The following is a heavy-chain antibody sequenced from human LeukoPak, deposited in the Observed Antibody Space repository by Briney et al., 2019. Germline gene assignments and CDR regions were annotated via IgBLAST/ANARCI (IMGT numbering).Heavy chain of an antibody. CDR3: AKSGLNRFDY. V-gene: IGHV3-48*01. CDR2: ISSSSNTI. CDR1: GFTFSNYS. Sequence: GGSLRLSCAASGFTFSNYSMNWVRQAPGKGLEWVSYISSSSNTIYYADSVKGRFTISRDDSKNTLYLQMNSLRAEDTAVYYCAKSGLNRFDYWGQGTLVTVSS. D-gene: IGHD2-15*01. J-gene: IGHJ4*02.